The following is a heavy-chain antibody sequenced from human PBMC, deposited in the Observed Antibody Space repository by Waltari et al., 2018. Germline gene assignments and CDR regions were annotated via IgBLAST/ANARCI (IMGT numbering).Heavy chain of an antibody. Sequence: QVQLVQSGAEVKKPGASVKVSCKASGYTFTGYYMHWARQAPVQGLEWMGWINPNSGGTNYAQKFQGRVTMTRDTSISTAYMELSRLRSDDTAVYYCARDRYVITFGGVIVPAYWGQGTLVTVSS. CDR3: ARDRYVITFGGVIVPAY. CDR1: GYTFTGYY. V-gene: IGHV1-2*02. J-gene: IGHJ4*02. D-gene: IGHD3-16*02. CDR2: INPNSGGT.